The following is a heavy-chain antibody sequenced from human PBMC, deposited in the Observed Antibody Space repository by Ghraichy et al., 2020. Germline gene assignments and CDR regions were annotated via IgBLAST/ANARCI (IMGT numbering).Heavy chain of an antibody. CDR3: ARGGLWAKFFDI. J-gene: IGHJ3*02. CDR1: GFTFTSYS. CDR2: ISSSSSTK. D-gene: IGHD3-16*01. V-gene: IGHV3-48*02. Sequence: GGSLRLSCAASGFTFTSYSMHWVRQAPGKGLEWVSYISSSSSTKYYAESVKGRFTISRDNVKNSLYLQMNSLRDEDTAVYYCARGGLWAKFFDIWGQGTMVTVSS.